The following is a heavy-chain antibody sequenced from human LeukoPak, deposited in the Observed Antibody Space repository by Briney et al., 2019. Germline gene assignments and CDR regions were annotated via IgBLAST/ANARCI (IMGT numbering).Heavy chain of an antibody. CDR1: GGSISSYY. D-gene: IGHD1-7*01. Sequence: NPSETLSLTCTVSGGSISSYYWSWIRQPPGKGLEWIGYIYYSGSTNYNPSLKSRVTISVDTSKNQFSLKLSSVTAADTAVYYCARGQNYLGVESLIDYWGQGTLVTVSS. CDR3: ARGQNYLGVESLIDY. V-gene: IGHV4-59*01. CDR2: IYYSGST. J-gene: IGHJ4*02.